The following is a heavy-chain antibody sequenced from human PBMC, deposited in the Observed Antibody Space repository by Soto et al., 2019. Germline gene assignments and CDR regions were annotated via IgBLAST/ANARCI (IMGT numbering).Heavy chain of an antibody. V-gene: IGHV2-26*01. Sequence: QVTLKESGPVLVKPTETLTLTCTVSGFSLSNARMGVSWIRQPPGKALEWLAHIFSNDEKSYSTSLKSRLTISKDTSKSQVVLTMTNMDPVDTATYYGARIGKGSYYYYYGMDVWGQGTTVTVSS. CDR1: GFSLSNARMG. D-gene: IGHD1-26*01. CDR2: IFSNDEK. CDR3: ARIGKGSYYYYYGMDV. J-gene: IGHJ6*02.